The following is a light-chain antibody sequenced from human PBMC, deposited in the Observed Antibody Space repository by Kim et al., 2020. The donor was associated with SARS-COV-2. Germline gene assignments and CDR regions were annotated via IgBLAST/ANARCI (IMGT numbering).Light chain of an antibody. Sequence: SPGERATLSCRASQSVRSSYLAWYQQKPGQAPRLLIYGASSRATGIPDRFSGSGSGTDFTLTISRLEPEDFAVYYCQQYGSSPRYTFGQGTKLEI. V-gene: IGKV3-20*01. J-gene: IGKJ2*01. CDR2: GAS. CDR1: QSVRSSY. CDR3: QQYGSSPRYT.